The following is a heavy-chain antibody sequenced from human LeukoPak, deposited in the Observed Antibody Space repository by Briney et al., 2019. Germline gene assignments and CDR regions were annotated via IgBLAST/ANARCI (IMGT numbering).Heavy chain of an antibody. D-gene: IGHD3-9*01. CDR2: ISSSGSTI. Sequence: GGSLRLSCAASGFTFSDYYMSWIRQAPGKGLEWVSYISSSGSTIYYADSVKGRFTISRDNAKNSLYLQMNSLRAEDTAVYYCARGHYDVLAASYKWTSDYWGQGTLVTVSS. V-gene: IGHV3-11*04. CDR1: GFTFSDYY. CDR3: ARGHYDVLAASYKWTSDY. J-gene: IGHJ4*02.